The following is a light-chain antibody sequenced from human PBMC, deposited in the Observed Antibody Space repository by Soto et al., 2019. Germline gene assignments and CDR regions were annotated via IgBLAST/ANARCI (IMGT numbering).Light chain of an antibody. CDR3: ISYTTSHTVV. CDR1: SSDVGGYNY. Sequence: QSVLTQPASVSGSPGQSITISCTGTSSDVGGYNYVSWYQQHPGKAPKLMIYDVSNRPSGFSNRFSGSKSGNTASLTISGLQAEDEADYYCISYTTSHTVVFGGGTKVTVL. CDR2: DVS. J-gene: IGLJ2*01. V-gene: IGLV2-14*01.